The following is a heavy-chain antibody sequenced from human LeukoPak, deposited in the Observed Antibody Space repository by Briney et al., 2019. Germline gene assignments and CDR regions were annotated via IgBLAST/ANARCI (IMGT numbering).Heavy chain of an antibody. D-gene: IGHD3-10*02. Sequence: GGSLRLTCAASAFTFSSYEMNWVRQAPAKGLEWVSCISSSGSTIYYADSVKGRFTIARDNAKNSLYLQMNSLRAEDTAVYYCAELGITMIGGVWGKGTTVTISS. CDR2: ISSSGSTI. J-gene: IGHJ6*04. CDR1: AFTFSSYE. CDR3: AELGITMIGGV. V-gene: IGHV3-48*03.